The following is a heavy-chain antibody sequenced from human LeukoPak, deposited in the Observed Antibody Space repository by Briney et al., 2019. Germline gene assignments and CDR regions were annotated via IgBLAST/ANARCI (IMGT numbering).Heavy chain of an antibody. D-gene: IGHD2-15*01. CDR2: IKEDGSEK. J-gene: IGHJ3*02. CDR1: GFTFSSYW. CDR3: ARDPYDGSGGCYGAFDI. V-gene: IGHV3-7*01. Sequence: PGGSLRLSCAASGFTFSSYWMTWVRQAPGKGLEWVANIKEDGSEKEYGASVRGRFTTSRDNAKNSLNLQMNSLRAEDTAVYYCARDPYDGSGGCYGAFDIWGQGTMVTVSS.